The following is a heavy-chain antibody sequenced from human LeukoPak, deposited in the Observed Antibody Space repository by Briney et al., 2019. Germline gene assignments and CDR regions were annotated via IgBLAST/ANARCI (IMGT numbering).Heavy chain of an antibody. Sequence: SETLSLTCAVYGGSFSGYYWSWIRQPPGKGLEWIGEINHSGSTNYNPSLKSRVTISVDTSKNQFSLKMSSVTAADTAVYYCARGRSVVVPAAMGWFDPWGQGTLVTVSS. CDR3: ARGRSVVVPAAMGWFDP. CDR2: INHSGST. D-gene: IGHD2-2*01. V-gene: IGHV4-34*01. J-gene: IGHJ5*02. CDR1: GGSFSGYY.